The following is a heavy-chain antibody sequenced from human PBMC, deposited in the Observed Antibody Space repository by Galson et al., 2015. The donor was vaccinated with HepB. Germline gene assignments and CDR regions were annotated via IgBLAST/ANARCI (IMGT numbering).Heavy chain of an antibody. CDR1: GFTFSSYG. CDR2: ISGSGGST. J-gene: IGHJ4*02. D-gene: IGHD6-19*01. CDR3: AKETTRIAVAGTSFDY. V-gene: IGHV3-23*01. Sequence: SLRLSCAASGFTFSSYGMHWVRQAPGKGLEWVSAISGSGGSTYYADSVKGRFTISRDNSKNTLYLQMNSLRAEDTAVYYCAKETTRIAVAGTSFDYWGQGTLVTVSS.